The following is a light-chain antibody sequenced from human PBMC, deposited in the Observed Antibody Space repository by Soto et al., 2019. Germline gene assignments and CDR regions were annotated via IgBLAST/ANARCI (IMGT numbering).Light chain of an antibody. J-gene: IGKJ1*01. CDR2: KAS. V-gene: IGKV1-5*03. CDR1: QTISSW. CDR3: QQYNDYSWT. Sequence: IQMTQSPSTLSGKVGDRVTITCRASQTISSWLAWYQQKPGKAPKLLIYKASTLKSGVPSRFSGSGSGTEFTLTISSLQPDDVAIYYCQQYNDYSWTFGQGAKVDI.